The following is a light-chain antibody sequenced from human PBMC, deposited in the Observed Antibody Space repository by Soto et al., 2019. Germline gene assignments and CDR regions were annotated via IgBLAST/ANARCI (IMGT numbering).Light chain of an antibody. CDR1: QSLVYSDGNTY. V-gene: IGKV2-30*01. CDR3: MQGTQWPWT. CDR2: KVS. Sequence: DVVMTQSPLSLPVTLGQPASISCRSSQSLVYSDGNTYLNWFQQRPGQSPRRLTYKVSNRDPGVPDRFSGSGSGTDFTLKISRVEAEDLGVYYCMQGTQWPWTFGQGTKVEIK. J-gene: IGKJ1*01.